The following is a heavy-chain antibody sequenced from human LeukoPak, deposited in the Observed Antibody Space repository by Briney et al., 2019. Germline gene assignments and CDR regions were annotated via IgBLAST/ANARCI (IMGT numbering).Heavy chain of an antibody. V-gene: IGHV4-34*01. CDR3: ARGRIVVVFHDAFDI. CDR1: GGSFSGYY. J-gene: IGHJ3*02. CDR2: IYHSGST. Sequence: PSETLSLACAVYGGSFSGYYWSWIRQPPGKGLEWIGEIYHSGSTNYNPSLKSRVTISVDKSKNQFSLKLSSVTAADTAVYYCARGRIVVVFHDAFDIWGQGTMVTVSS. D-gene: IGHD3-22*01.